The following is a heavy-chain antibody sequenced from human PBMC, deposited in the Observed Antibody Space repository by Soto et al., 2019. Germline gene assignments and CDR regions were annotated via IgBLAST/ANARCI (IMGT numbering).Heavy chain of an antibody. Sequence: SETLSLTCAVSGGSISSSNWWSWVRQPPGKGLEWIGEIYHSGSTNYNPSLKSRVTISVDKSKNQFSLKLSSVTAADTAVYYCARAEYVPYCSSTSCGYYYYYYGMDVWGQGTTVTVSS. CDR2: IYHSGST. CDR3: ARAEYVPYCSSTSCGYYYYYYGMDV. CDR1: GGSISSSNW. D-gene: IGHD2-2*01. V-gene: IGHV4-4*02. J-gene: IGHJ6*02.